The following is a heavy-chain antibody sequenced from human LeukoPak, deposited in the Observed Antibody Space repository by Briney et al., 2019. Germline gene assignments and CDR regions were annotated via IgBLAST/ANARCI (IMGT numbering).Heavy chain of an antibody. J-gene: IGHJ4*02. CDR1: GFTFKNYE. CDR2: ISSSGSPI. V-gene: IGHV3-48*03. D-gene: IGHD6-19*01. CDR3: ARGPSVGSGWSPDY. Sequence: GGSLRLSCAASGFTFKNYEMNWVRQAPGKGLEWVSYISSSGSPIYYADSLKGRFTISRDNAKTSLYLQMNSLRAEDTAVYYCARGPSVGSGWSPDYWGQGTLVTVSS.